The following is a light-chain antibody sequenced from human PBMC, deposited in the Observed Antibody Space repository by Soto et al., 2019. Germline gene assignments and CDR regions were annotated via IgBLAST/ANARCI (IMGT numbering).Light chain of an antibody. CDR2: DVT. J-gene: IGLJ3*02. V-gene: IGLV2-14*03. CDR1: SSDIGGYDF. Sequence: QSALTQPASVSGSPGQSITISCTGTSSDIGGYDFVSWYQQHPAKAPRLIISDVTNRPSGVSNRFSGSKSGSTASLTISGLQVEDEADYFCSSFTSRDTLVFGGGTKLTVL. CDR3: SSFTSRDTLV.